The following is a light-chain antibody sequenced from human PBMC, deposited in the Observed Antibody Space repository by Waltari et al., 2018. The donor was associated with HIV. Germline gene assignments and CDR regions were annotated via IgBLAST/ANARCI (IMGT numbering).Light chain of an antibody. J-gene: IGLJ1*01. CDR2: EVN. Sequence: QSALTQPASVSGSPGPSITISCTGTSSDVGSYNLVSWYQTHPGQAPKLMIYEVNKRPSGVSNRFAGSKSGNTASLAIAGLQAEDEADYYCCSYAGSSSYVFGSGTKVTVL. V-gene: IGLV2-23*02. CDR1: SSDVGSYNL. CDR3: CSYAGSSSYV.